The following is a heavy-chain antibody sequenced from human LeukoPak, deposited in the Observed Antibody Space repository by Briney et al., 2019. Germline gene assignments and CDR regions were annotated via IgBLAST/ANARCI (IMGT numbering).Heavy chain of an antibody. CDR3: AKYATGYAPNFDY. Sequence: GGSLRLSCAGSGFTFETYAMTWVRQAPGKGLEWVSVIGPSGAVTHYAESVKGRFTISRDNSKNTLYLQMNSLRVEDTAIYFCAKYATGYAPNFDYWGQGTLVTVSS. CDR1: GFTFETYA. CDR2: IGPSGAVT. V-gene: IGHV3-23*01. D-gene: IGHD5-12*01. J-gene: IGHJ4*02.